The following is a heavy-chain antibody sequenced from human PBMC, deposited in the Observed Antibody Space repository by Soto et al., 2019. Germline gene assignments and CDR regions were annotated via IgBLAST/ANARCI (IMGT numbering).Heavy chain of an antibody. CDR2: ISGSGGST. D-gene: IGHD1-26*01. CDR3: ASDKVGAGTPPTPYYFDY. CDR1: GFTFSSYA. J-gene: IGHJ4*02. Sequence: PXGSLLLACAASGFTFSSYAMSWVRQAPGKGLEWVSAISGSGGSTYYADSVKGRFTISRDNSKNTLYLQMNSLRAEDTAVYYCASDKVGAGTPPTPYYFDYWGQGTPVTVSS. V-gene: IGHV3-23*01.